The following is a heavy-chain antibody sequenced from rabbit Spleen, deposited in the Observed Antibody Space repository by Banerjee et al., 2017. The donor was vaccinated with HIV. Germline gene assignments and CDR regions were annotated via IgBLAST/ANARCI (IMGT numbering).Heavy chain of an antibody. CDR2: IYAGSTGTT. V-gene: IGHV1S40*01. D-gene: IGHD6-1*01. Sequence: QSLEESGGGLVKPGASLTLTCTASGFSFSSRYYMCWVRQAPEKGLEWIACIYAGSTGTTYYANWAKGRFTISKTSSTTVTLQMASLTAADTATYFCAGDLGVIVYRFSLWGQGTLVTVS. CDR3: AGDLGVIVYRFSL. CDR1: GFSFSSRYY. J-gene: IGHJ4*01.